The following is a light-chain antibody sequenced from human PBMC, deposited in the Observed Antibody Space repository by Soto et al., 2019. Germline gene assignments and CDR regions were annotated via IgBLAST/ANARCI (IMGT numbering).Light chain of an antibody. CDR3: HHYHNWPMT. CDR2: DSS. Sequence: VLTQYPATLSVSPGQRATLSCRASESVSSHLAWYQQKPGQAPRLLIYDSSTRATGIPARFSGSESGTEFTLTISSLQSEDFAVYYCHHYHNWPMTFGQGTRLEI. V-gene: IGKV3-15*01. CDR1: ESVSSH. J-gene: IGKJ5*01.